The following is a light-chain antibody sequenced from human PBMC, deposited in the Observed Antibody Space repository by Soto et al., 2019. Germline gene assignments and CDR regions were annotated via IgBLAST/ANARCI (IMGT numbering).Light chain of an antibody. CDR3: QQANSCPFT. CDR2: ASS. J-gene: IGKJ4*01. CDR1: QGVNSW. Sequence: DLQLPQSPSSVSASVGDSVTITCRASQGVNSWLAWSQQKRGKAPKLLIYASSTLHSGVPSRFTGRGSETHFTRTISSLEPEDFATDDWQQANSCPFTVGGGTKVEI. V-gene: IGKV1D-12*01.